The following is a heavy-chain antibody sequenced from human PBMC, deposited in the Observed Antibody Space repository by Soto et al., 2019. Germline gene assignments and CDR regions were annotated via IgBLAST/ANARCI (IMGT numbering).Heavy chain of an antibody. J-gene: IGHJ6*03. CDR2: IVVGSGNT. V-gene: IGHV1-58*02. CDR3: AAGGIDYYYYDMDV. Sequence: SVKVSCKASGFTFTNSAMQWVRQARGQRLEWIGWIVVGSGNTNYAQKFQERVTITRDMSTSTAYMELSSLRSEDTAVYYCAAGGIDYYYYDMDVWGKRTRVTDSS. CDR1: GFTFTNSA.